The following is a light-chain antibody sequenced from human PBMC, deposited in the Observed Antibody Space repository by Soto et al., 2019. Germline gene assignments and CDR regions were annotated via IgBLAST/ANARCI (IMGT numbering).Light chain of an antibody. J-gene: IGKJ4*01. Sequence: EIVMTQSPATLSVSPGDGATLSCKASQTVYTNLAWYQQRPGQPPRLLIYDASTRATGISARFSGSGYGTGFALTVSSLQSEDCAVSLCKQCKHWPLTVGGGTKVVIK. CDR1: QTVYTN. V-gene: IGKV3-15*01. CDR2: DAS. CDR3: KQCKHWPLT.